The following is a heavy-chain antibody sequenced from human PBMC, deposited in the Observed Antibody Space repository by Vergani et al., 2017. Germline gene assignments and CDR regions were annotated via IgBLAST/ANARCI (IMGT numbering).Heavy chain of an antibody. Sequence: QVQLVQSGAEVKKPGASVKVSCKASGYTFTSYYMHWVRQAPGQGLEWMGIINPSGGSTSYAQKFQGRVTMTRDTSMSTVYMELSSLRSEDTAVYYCARSASYGSGSYYISWFDPWGQGTLVTVSS. CDR1: GYTFTSYY. D-gene: IGHD3-10*01. CDR3: ARSASYGSGSYYISWFDP. J-gene: IGHJ5*02. V-gene: IGHV1-46*03. CDR2: INPSGGST.